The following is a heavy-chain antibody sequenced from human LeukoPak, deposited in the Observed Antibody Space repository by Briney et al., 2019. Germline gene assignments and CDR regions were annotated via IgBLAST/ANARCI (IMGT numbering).Heavy chain of an antibody. J-gene: IGHJ4*02. Sequence: GGSLRLSCAASGFTFGNVWMSWVRQVPGKGLEWVGRIRRKTDGETTDHAAPVKGRFTISRDDSKNTLYLQMSSLKTEDTAVYYCVTDLVIKGYFDYWGQGALVTVSS. CDR3: VTDLVIKGYFDY. CDR1: GFTFGNVW. D-gene: IGHD2-21*01. V-gene: IGHV3-15*01. CDR2: IRRKTDGETT.